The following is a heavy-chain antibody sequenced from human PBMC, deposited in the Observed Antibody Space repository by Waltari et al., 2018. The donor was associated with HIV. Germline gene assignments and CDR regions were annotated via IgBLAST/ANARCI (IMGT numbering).Heavy chain of an antibody. Sequence: QVQLVESGGGVVQPGRSLRLSCAASEFGFSRFAMHWFRQAPGRGLEWVAVIWHDGSNEYFADSVKGRFAISRDNSRNTLFLEMKSLRAEDTAVYLCARESCFGGSCWYFDLWGRGTLVTVSS. J-gene: IGHJ2*01. V-gene: IGHV3-33*01. CDR2: IWHDGSNE. D-gene: IGHD2-15*01. CDR1: EFGFSRFA. CDR3: ARESCFGGSCWYFDL.